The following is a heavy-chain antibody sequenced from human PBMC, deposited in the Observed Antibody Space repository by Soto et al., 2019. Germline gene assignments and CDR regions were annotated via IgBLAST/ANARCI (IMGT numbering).Heavy chain of an antibody. D-gene: IGHD3-3*01. CDR3: ARVGRYYDFWNGYYSDY. J-gene: IGHJ4*02. CDR2: INHSGST. CDR1: GGSFSGYY. Sequence: SETLSLTCAVYGGSFSGYYWSWIRQPPGKGLEWIGEINHSGSTNYNPSLKSRVTISVDTSKNQFSLKLSSVTAADTAVYYCARVGRYYDFWNGYYSDYWGQGTLVTVSS. V-gene: IGHV4-34*01.